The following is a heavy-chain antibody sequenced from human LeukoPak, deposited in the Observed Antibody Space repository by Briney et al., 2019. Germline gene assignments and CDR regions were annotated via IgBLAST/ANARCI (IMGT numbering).Heavy chain of an antibody. V-gene: IGHV3-23*01. CDR3: AKVGRYPLIDY. CDR1: GFTFSSYD. CDR2: ISGSGGST. D-gene: IGHD1-14*01. Sequence: GGSLRLSCAASGFTFSSYDMSWVRQAPGKGLEWVSAISGSGGSTYYADLVKGRFTISRDNSKNTLYLQMNSLRAEDTAVDYCAKVGRYPLIDYWGQGTLVTVSS. J-gene: IGHJ4*02.